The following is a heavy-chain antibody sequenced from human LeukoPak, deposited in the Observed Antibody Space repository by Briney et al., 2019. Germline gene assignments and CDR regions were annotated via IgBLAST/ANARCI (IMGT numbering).Heavy chain of an antibody. J-gene: IGHJ4*02. CDR1: GGSISSYY. CDR2: IYYSGST. V-gene: IGHV4-59*08. Sequence: SSETLSLTCTVSGGSISSYYWSWIRQPPGKGLEWIGYIYYSGSTNYNPSLKSRVTISVDTSKNQFSLKLSSVTAADTSVYYCTRHRYADYFDYWGQGTLVTVSS. CDR3: TRHRYADYFDY. D-gene: IGHD1-1*01.